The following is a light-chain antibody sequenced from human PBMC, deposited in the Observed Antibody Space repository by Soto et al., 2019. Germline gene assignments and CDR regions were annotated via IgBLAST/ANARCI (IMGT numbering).Light chain of an antibody. CDR2: DAS. J-gene: IGKJ1*01. CDR1: QSINRW. V-gene: IGKV1-5*01. CDR3: QQFNTYPTWT. Sequence: DIQMTQSPSTLSASVGDRVTITCRASQSINRWLAWYQQKPGRAPKLLIYDASDLQSGVPSRFISSGYGTEFTLTISTVHPDDFAAYNSQQFNTYPTWTFGAGTKVDIK.